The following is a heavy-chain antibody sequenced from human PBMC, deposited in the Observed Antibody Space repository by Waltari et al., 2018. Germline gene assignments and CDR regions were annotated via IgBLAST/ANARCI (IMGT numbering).Heavy chain of an antibody. J-gene: IGHJ6*03. CDR2: ISPIFGIP. D-gene: IGHD7-27*01. Sequence: VQLVQSGAEVRTPGSSVKVSCKASGGPFGGYGISWVRLTPGQRLEWLGVISPIFGIPDYSQKFQDRLTMTADASTSTAYMELSSLTSEDTAIYFCATHKLGISQHYYHMGAWGKGTTVTISS. CDR1: GGPFGGYG. CDR3: ATHKLGISQHYYHMGA. V-gene: IGHV1-69*12.